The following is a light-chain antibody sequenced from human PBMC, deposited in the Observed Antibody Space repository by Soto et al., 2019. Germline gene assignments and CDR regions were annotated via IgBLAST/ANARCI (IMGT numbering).Light chain of an antibody. V-gene: IGLV1-40*01. CDR2: GNH. J-gene: IGLJ1*01. CDR3: QSYYSGLNTHV. Sequence: QPVLTQPPSVSGAPGQRVTISCTASGSNIEATSDIHWYQQVPGTAPKLLIYGNHNRPSGVPDRFSVSKSGTSGSLAITGLQPEDEADYYCQSYYSGLNTHVFGTGTKVTVL. CDR1: GSNIEATSD.